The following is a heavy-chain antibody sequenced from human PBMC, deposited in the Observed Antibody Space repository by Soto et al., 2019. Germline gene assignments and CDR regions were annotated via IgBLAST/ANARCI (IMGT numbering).Heavy chain of an antibody. Sequence: QVHLVQSGAEVKKPGASVKVSCQASGYAFTTYGITWVRQAPGRGLEWMRWISAHNGNTNYAQKLQGRATVTRDTSPSTAHMEVRSLRSGDMVVYCFARGRYGDYWSQGALVTVSS. J-gene: IGHJ4*02. D-gene: IGHD1-1*01. V-gene: IGHV1-18*03. CDR1: GYAFTTYG. CDR3: ARGRYGDY. CDR2: ISAHNGNT.